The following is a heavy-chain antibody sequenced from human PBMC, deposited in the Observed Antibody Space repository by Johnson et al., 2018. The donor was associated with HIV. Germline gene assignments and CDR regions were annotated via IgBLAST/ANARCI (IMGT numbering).Heavy chain of an antibody. CDR3: AKDLSTAYYDSSEDTFDI. D-gene: IGHD3-22*01. Sequence: QVQLLESGGGLVQPGRSLRLSCAASGFTFDDYAMHWVRQAPGKGLEWVAVISYDGSKKYHADSVKGRFTISRDNSKNTLYLQMNSLRAEDTAVYYCAKDLSTAYYDSSEDTFDIWGQGTMVTVSS. V-gene: IGHV3-30*18. CDR1: GFTFDDYA. CDR2: ISYDGSKK. J-gene: IGHJ3*02.